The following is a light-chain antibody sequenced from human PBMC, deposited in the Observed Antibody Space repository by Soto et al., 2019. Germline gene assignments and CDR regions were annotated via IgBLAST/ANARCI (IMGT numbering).Light chain of an antibody. CDR1: QSISNY. Sequence: EIVLTQSPATLSLSPGERATLSFRASQSISNYLAWYQHKPGQAPRLLIYSASNRATGIPPRFSGSGSGTEFTLTISSLQSEDFAVYYCQQYSNWPPITFGQGTRLEIK. J-gene: IGKJ5*01. CDR3: QQYSNWPPIT. V-gene: IGKV3D-15*01. CDR2: SAS.